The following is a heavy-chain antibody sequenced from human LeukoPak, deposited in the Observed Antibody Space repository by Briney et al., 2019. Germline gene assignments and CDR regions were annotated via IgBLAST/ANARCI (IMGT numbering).Heavy chain of an antibody. D-gene: IGHD3-3*01. CDR1: GYSISSGYY. V-gene: IGHV4-38-2*02. Sequence: SETLSLTCTVSGYSISSGYYWGWIRQPPGKGLEWIGSIYHSGSTYYNPSLKSRVTISVDTSKNQFSLKLSSVTAADTAVYYCAREESRSGYFDLWGRGTLVTVSS. CDR2: IYHSGST. J-gene: IGHJ2*01. CDR3: AREESRSGYFDL.